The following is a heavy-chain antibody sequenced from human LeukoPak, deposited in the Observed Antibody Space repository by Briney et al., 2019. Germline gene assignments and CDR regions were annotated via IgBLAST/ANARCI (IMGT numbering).Heavy chain of an antibody. J-gene: IGHJ6*03. Sequence: SETLSLTCAVYGGSFSGYYWSWIRQPPGKGLEWIGEINHSGSTNYNPSLKSRVTISVDTSKNQFSLKLSSVTAADTAVYYCARHRTTMVRGVIGYYYYYMDGWGKGTTVTVSS. CDR1: GGSFSGYY. CDR3: ARHRTTMVRGVIGYYYYYMDG. CDR2: INHSGST. D-gene: IGHD3-10*01. V-gene: IGHV4-34*01.